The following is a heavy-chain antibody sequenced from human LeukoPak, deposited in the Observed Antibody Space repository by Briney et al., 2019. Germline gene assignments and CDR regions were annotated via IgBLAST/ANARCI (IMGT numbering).Heavy chain of an antibody. CDR1: GFTFTAYS. CDR2: ISGTSYSI. J-gene: IGHJ4*02. Sequence: GRSLRLSCAAAGFTFTAYSMNWVRQAPGKGLEWVSSISGTSYSIYYADSVKGRFTISRDNAKNSLFLQMNSLGAEDTAVYFCARTLAVAGTLDSGGQGTLVTVSS. CDR3: ARTLAVAGTLDS. V-gene: IGHV3-21*06. D-gene: IGHD6-19*01.